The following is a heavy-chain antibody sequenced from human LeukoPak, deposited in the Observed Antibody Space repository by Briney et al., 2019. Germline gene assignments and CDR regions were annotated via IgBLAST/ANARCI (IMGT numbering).Heavy chain of an antibody. J-gene: IGHJ5*02. V-gene: IGHV4-4*09. Sequence: PSETLSLTCTVSGGSISSYYWSWIRQPPGKGLEWIGYIYTSGSTNYNPSLKSRVTISVDTSKNQFSLKLSSVTAADTAVYYCARHGRYYGSGSYLSSWFDPWGQGTLVTVSS. D-gene: IGHD3-10*01. CDR3: ARHGRYYGSGSYLSSWFDP. CDR2: IYTSGST. CDR1: GGSISSYY.